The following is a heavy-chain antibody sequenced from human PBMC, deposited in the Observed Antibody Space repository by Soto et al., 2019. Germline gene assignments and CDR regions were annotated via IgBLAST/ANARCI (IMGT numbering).Heavy chain of an antibody. CDR3: ARGGYCSGGSCYSDLSYYYYYYYMDV. D-gene: IGHD2-15*01. J-gene: IGHJ6*03. Sequence: GGSLRLSCAASGFTFSSYVMHWVRQAPGKGLEYVSAISSNGGSTYYANSVKGRFTISRDNSKDSLYLQMGSLRAEDMAVYYCARGGYCSGGSCYSDLSYYYYYYYMDVWGKGTTVTVSS. V-gene: IGHV3-64*01. CDR1: GFTFSSYV. CDR2: ISSNGGST.